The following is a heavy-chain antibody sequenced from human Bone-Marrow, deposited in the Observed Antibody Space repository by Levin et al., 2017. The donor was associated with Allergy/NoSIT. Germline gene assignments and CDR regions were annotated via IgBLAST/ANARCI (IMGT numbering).Heavy chain of an antibody. V-gene: IGHV3-15*01. CDR1: GLTFSDAW. CDR3: TTAGGYLGSPYDFQR. Sequence: GGSLRLSCAASGLTFSDAWMRWVRQAPGRGLEWVGRIKIKRDGETTDYATPVKGRFTISRDDSQNTLYLQMNSLKTEDTAMYYCTTAGGYLGSPYDFQRWGQGTLVIVSS. J-gene: IGHJ1*01. CDR2: IKIKRDGETT. D-gene: IGHD5-12*01.